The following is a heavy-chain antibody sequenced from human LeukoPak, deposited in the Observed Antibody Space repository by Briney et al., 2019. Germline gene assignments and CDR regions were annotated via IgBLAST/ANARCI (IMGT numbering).Heavy chain of an antibody. Sequence: GGSLRLSCTASASTFSSYAMSWVRQAPGKGLEWVSVISGSGGSTFYADSVKGRFSFSRDNSKNTLYLQMNSLRAEDTAVYYCATGGLGISAFYYWGQGTLVTVSS. CDR3: ATGGLGISAFYY. J-gene: IGHJ4*02. D-gene: IGHD7-27*01. CDR1: ASTFSSYA. CDR2: ISGSGGST. V-gene: IGHV3-23*01.